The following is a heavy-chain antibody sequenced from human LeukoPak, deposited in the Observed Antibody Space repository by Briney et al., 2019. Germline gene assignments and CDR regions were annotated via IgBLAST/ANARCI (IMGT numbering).Heavy chain of an antibody. Sequence: PGGSLRLSCAASGLTVSNTFMAWVRQAPGRGLEWVSVIYRSEKTYYADSVKGRFTVSRDNTKNTLYLEMNSLRADDTAVYYCQCFIAGSGFDFWGQGILVTVSS. J-gene: IGHJ4*02. D-gene: IGHD3-10*01. CDR2: IYRSEKT. V-gene: IGHV3-53*01. CDR1: GLTVSNTF. CDR3: QCFIAGSGFDF.